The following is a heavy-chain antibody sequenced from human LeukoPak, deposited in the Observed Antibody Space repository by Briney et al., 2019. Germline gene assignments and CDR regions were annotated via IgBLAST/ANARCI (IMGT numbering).Heavy chain of an antibody. V-gene: IGHV3-7*03. D-gene: IGHD6-13*01. CDR2: IKEDGSEK. CDR3: AKDEGYSSFRASLDV. Sequence: QSGGSLRLSCAASGFTFSSYWMSWVRQAPGKGLEWVANIKEDGSEKYYVDSVKGRFTISRDNAKNSLYLQMNSLRAEDAAVYYCAKDEGYSSFRASLDVWGQGTTVTVSS. J-gene: IGHJ6*02. CDR1: GFTFSSYW.